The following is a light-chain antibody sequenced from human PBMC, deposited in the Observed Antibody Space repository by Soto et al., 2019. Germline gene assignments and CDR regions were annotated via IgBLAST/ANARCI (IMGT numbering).Light chain of an antibody. CDR3: QQYGSSPWT. CDR1: QSVSSSY. Sequence: EIVLTQSPDTLSLSPGERATLSCLASQSVSSSYLAWYQQKPGQAPRLLIHGASSRATGIPDRFSGSGSGTDFTLTISRLEPEDFAVYYCQQYGSSPWTFGQGTKVDIK. V-gene: IGKV3-20*01. CDR2: GAS. J-gene: IGKJ1*01.